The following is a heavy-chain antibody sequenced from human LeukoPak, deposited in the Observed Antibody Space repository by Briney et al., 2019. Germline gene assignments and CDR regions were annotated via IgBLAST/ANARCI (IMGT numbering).Heavy chain of an antibody. CDR3: GRDLGGRSGY. D-gene: IGHD1-26*01. CDR1: GFTFTAYY. CDR2: ISPNGGGT. V-gene: IGHV1-2*06. J-gene: IGHJ4*02. Sequence: ASVKVSCKASGFTFTAYYMHWVRQAPGQGLEWMGRISPNGGGTDYAQKFQGRVTMTRDTSIDTAYMELSRLRSDDTAMYYCGRDLGGRSGYWGQGTLVTVSS.